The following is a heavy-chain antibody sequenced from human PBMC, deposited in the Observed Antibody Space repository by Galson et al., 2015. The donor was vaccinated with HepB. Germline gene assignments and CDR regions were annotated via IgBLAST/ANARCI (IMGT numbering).Heavy chain of an antibody. CDR2: INAGNGNT. Sequence: SVKVSCKASGYTFTSYAMHWVRQAPGQRLEWMGWINAGNGNTKYSQKFQGRVTMTRNTSISTAYMELSSLRSEDTAVYYCARSSGDYVLAFDIWGQGTMVTVSS. CDR3: ARSSGDYVLAFDI. CDR1: GYTFTSYA. J-gene: IGHJ3*02. D-gene: IGHD4-17*01. V-gene: IGHV1-3*01.